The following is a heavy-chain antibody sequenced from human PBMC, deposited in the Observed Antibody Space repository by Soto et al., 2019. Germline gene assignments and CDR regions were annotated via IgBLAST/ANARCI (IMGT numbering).Heavy chain of an antibody. CDR2: ISSSSSTI. J-gene: IGHJ4*02. CDR1: GFTFSSYS. V-gene: IGHV3-48*01. D-gene: IGHD3-22*01. Sequence: GGSLRLSCAASGFTFSSYSMNWVRQAPGKGPEWVSYISSSSSTIYYADSVKGRFTISRDNAKNSLYLQMNSLRAEDTAVYYCARGVLTYYYDSSGYLTDYFDYWGQGTLVTVSS. CDR3: ARGVLTYYYDSSGYLTDYFDY.